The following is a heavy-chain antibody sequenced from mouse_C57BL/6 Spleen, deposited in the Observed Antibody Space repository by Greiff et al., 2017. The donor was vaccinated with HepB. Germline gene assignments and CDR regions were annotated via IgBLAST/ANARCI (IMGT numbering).Heavy chain of an antibody. J-gene: IGHJ3*01. CDR2: IHPNSGST. CDR3: ATLYYDYLWFAY. D-gene: IGHD2-4*01. CDR1: GYTFTSYW. V-gene: IGHV1-64*01. Sequence: QVQLQQPGAELVKPGASVKLSCKASGYTFTSYWMHWVKQRPGQGLEWIGMIHPNSGSTNYNEKFKSKATLTVDKSSSTAYMQLSSLTSEDSAVYYCATLYYDYLWFAYWGQGTLVTVSA.